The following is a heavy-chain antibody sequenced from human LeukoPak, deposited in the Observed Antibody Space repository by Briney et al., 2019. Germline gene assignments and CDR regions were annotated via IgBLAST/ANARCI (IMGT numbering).Heavy chain of an antibody. D-gene: IGHD3-10*01. V-gene: IGHV3-23*01. Sequence: GGSLRLSCVASGFTFSSYEMNWVRQAPGKGLEWVSAISGSGGTTYYADSVKGRFTISRDNSRNTLYLQMNSLRAEDTAVYYCAKGSVRYYYYMDVWGKGTTVTISS. CDR1: GFTFSSYE. CDR3: AKGSVRYYYYMDV. CDR2: ISGSGGTT. J-gene: IGHJ6*03.